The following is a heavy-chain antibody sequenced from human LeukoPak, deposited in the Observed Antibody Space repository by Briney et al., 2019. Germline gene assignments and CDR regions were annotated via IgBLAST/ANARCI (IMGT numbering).Heavy chain of an antibody. J-gene: IGHJ4*02. Sequence: SETLSLTCTVSGGSISSYYWSWIRQPPGKGLEWIGEVHKSGSTNYYPSLQSRVTISIDTSQNQIALELTSVTAADTAVYYCAEVIVGAPTPGADWGQGILVTVSS. CDR3: AEVIVGAPTPGAD. CDR1: GGSISSYY. V-gene: IGHV4-59*12. D-gene: IGHD1-26*01. CDR2: VHKSGST.